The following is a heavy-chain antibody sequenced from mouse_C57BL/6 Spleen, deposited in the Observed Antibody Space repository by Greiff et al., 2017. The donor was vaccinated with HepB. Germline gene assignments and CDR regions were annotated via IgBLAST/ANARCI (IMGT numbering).Heavy chain of an antibody. Sequence: VQLQQPGAELVKPGASVKLSCKASGYTFTSYWMQWVKQRPGQGLEWIGEIDPSDSYTNYNQKFKGKATLTVDTSSSTAYMQLSSLTSEDSAVYYCASSGDYWGQGTSVTVSS. CDR3: ASSGDY. D-gene: IGHD3-1*01. J-gene: IGHJ4*01. CDR2: IDPSDSYT. V-gene: IGHV1-50*01. CDR1: GYTFTSYW.